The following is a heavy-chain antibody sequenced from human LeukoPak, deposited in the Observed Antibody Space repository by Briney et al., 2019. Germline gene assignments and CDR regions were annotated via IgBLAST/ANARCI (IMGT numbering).Heavy chain of an antibody. D-gene: IGHD3-10*01. CDR2: ISGSGGST. CDR1: GFTFSSYA. CDR3: AKALTMVRGVIPPYDY. Sequence: GGSLRLSCAASGFTFSSYAMSWVRQAPGKGLEWVSAISGSGGSTYYADSVKGRFTIPRDNSKNTLYLQMNSLRAEDTAVYYCAKALTMVRGVIPPYDYWGQGTLVTVSS. V-gene: IGHV3-23*01. J-gene: IGHJ4*02.